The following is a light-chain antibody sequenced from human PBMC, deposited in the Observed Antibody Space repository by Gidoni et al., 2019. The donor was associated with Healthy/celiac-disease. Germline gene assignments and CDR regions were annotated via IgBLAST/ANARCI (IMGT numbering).Light chain of an antibody. CDR2: EAS. V-gene: IGKV1-5*03. CDR1: QSISSW. CDR3: KQYNSYWT. J-gene: IGKJ1*01. Sequence: DIQMTQSPSTLSASVGDRVTITCRASQSISSWLAWYQQKPGKAPRRLIYEASSLEIGVPSRFSGSGSGTEFTLTISSLQPDDFATYYCKQYNSYWTFGQGTKVEIK.